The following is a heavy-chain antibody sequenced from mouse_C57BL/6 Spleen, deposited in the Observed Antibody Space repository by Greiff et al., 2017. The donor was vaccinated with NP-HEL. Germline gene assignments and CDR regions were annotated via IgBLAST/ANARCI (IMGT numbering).Heavy chain of an antibody. Sequence: QVQLQQPGAELVKPGASVKLSCKASGYTFTSYWMHWVQQRPGRGLEWIGRIDPNSGGTKYNEKFKSKATLTVDKPSSTAYMQLSSLTSEDSAVYYCARALTTVVPYWYFDVWGTGTTVTVSS. CDR3: ARALTTVVPYWYFDV. CDR2: IDPNSGGT. CDR1: GYTFTSYW. D-gene: IGHD1-1*01. J-gene: IGHJ1*03. V-gene: IGHV1-72*01.